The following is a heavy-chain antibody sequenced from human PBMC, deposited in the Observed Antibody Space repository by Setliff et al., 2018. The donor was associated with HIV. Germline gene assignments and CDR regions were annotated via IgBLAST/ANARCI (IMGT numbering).Heavy chain of an antibody. CDR3: ARADYGDHLDY. Sequence: PSETLSLTCAVSGDSIGTYSWHWLRQPPGKGLEWIGYIYGSGSTYYKPSLKRRVSISVDTSKNQFSLKLTSVTAADTAVYYRARADYGDHLDYWGQGILVTVSS. J-gene: IGHJ4*02. CDR2: IYGSGST. CDR1: GDSIGTYS. V-gene: IGHV4-4*09. D-gene: IGHD4-17*01.